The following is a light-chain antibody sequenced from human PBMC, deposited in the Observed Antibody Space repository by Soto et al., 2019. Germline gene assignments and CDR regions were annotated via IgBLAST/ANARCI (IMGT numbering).Light chain of an antibody. CDR2: EVS. J-gene: IGLJ1*01. CDR1: SSDVGGYNY. V-gene: IGLV2-14*01. CDR3: SSYTSSRAYV. Sequence: QSVLTQPASVSGSPGQSITISCTGTSSDVGGYNYVSWYQQQSGKAPKLMIHEVSNRPSGVSNQFSGSKSGNTASLTISGLQAEDEADYYCSSYTSSRAYVFGIGTKGTVL.